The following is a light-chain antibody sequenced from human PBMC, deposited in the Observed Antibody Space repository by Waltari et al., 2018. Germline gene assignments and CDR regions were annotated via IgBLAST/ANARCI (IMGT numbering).Light chain of an antibody. V-gene: IGLV4-69*01. Sequence: QLVLTQSPSASASLGASVKLTCTLSSGHSSYALAWHPQQPEKGPRYLMKLNSDGSHSKGDGIPDRFSASSSGAERYLTISSLQSEDEADYYCQTWGTGIVVFGGGTKLTVL. J-gene: IGLJ2*01. CDR1: SGHSSYA. CDR3: QTWGTGIVV. CDR2: LNSDGSH.